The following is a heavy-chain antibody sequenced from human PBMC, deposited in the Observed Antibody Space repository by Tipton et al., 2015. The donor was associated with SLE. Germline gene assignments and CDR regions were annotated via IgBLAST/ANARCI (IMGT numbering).Heavy chain of an antibody. J-gene: IGHJ4*02. D-gene: IGHD3-9*01. V-gene: IGHV4-39*07. CDR2: VYYTGTT. CDR3: AGHPQLAYFDP. Sequence: LRLSCTVSGGSISDSRYYWGWIRQTPGKGLEWIGTVYYTGTTYYGPSLKSRVTISVDTSKNHFSLLLSAVTAADTAVYYCAGHPQLAYFDPWGPGTLVTVSS. CDR1: GGSISDSRYY.